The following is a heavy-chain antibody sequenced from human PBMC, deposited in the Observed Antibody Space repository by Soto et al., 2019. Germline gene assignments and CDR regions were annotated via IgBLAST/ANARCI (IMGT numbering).Heavy chain of an antibody. CDR2: IYYSGIT. CDR3: ASLVWSGYYIYYYYGMDV. Sequence: SETLSLTCTVSGVSISNSSYYWGWIRRPPGKGLEWIGTIYYSGITYYNPSLKSRVTISVDTSKNQFSLKLSSVTAADTAVYYCASLVWSGYYIYYYYGMDVWGQGTTVTVSS. J-gene: IGHJ6*02. CDR1: GVSISNSSYY. V-gene: IGHV4-39*01. D-gene: IGHD3-3*01.